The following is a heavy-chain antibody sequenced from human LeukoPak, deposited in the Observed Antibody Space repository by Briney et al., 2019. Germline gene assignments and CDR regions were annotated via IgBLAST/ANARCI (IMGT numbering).Heavy chain of an antibody. CDR1: GGSISSYH. CDR3: ARGNPDLNSSRNYYYYYYMDV. Sequence: SETLSLTCTVSGGSISSYHWSWIRQPPGKGLESIGYIYSSGSTHYSPSLKSRVTISVDTSKNQFSLKLSSVTAADTAVYYCARGNPDLNSSRNYYYYYYMDVWGKGTTVTVSS. J-gene: IGHJ6*03. D-gene: IGHD6-13*01. V-gene: IGHV4-59*12. CDR2: IYSSGST.